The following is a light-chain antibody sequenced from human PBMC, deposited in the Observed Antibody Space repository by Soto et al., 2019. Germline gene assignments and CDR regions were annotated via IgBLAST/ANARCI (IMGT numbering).Light chain of an antibody. J-gene: IGKJ4*01. Sequence: EIVLTQSPATLSLSPGERATLSCRASQSVGTYVVWYQHKPGQAPRLLIYDSSKRATGIPDRFRGSGSRTDFALTISYIETEDSAVYYCQQRRDWTRTFGGGTKVEIK. CDR2: DSS. V-gene: IGKV3-11*01. CDR1: QSVGTY. CDR3: QQRRDWTRT.